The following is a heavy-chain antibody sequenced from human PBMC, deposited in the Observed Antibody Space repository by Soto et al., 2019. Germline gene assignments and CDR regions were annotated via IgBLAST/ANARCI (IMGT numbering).Heavy chain of an antibody. D-gene: IGHD2-2*01. CDR2: ISHDGSNE. CDR3: TTDSLFTMTLVRFDL. CDR1: GFTFSSYG. Sequence: PGGSLRLSCAASGFTFSSYGMHWVCQAPGKGLEWVAVISHDGSNEYYADSVKGRFAISRDDSNDMTYMEMNSLKTEDTGVYYCTTDSLFTMTLVRFDLWGHGTLVTVS. J-gene: IGHJ4*01. V-gene: IGHV3-30*03.